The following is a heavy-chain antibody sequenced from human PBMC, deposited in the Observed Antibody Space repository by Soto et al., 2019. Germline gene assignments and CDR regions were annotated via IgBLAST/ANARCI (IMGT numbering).Heavy chain of an antibody. CDR1: GFTVSSNY. CDR2: IYSGGST. V-gene: IGHV3-66*01. J-gene: IGHJ3*02. D-gene: IGHD2-15*01. CDR3: ARDLGFSSWGFHLGAFDI. Sequence: GGSLRLSCAASGFTVSSNYMSWVRQAPGKGLEWVSVIYSGGSTYYADSVKSRFTISRDNSKNTLYLQMNSLRAEDTAVYYCARDLGFSSWGFHLGAFDIWGQGTMVTVSS.